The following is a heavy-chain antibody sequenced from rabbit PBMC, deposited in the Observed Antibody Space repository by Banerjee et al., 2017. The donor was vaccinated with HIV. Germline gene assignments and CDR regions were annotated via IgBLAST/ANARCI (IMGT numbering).Heavy chain of an antibody. V-gene: IGHV1S45*01. D-gene: IGHD4-1*01. CDR2: IYGGSSGDT. CDR3: ARDLAGVIGWNFNL. Sequence: QEQLEESGGDLVKPEGSLTLTCTASGFSVSGGYYMCWVRQAPGKGLEWIACIYGGSSGDTYYASWAKGRFTISKTSSTTVTLQMTSLTAADTATYFCARDLAGVIGWNFNLWGPGTLVTVS. J-gene: IGHJ4*01. CDR1: GFSVSGGYY.